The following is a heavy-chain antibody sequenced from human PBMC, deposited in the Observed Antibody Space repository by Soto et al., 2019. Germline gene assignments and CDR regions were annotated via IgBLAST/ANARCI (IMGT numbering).Heavy chain of an antibody. CDR2: IIPIFGTA. D-gene: IGHD6-13*01. CDR3: ARDSIAAAGNYYYYGMDV. Sequence: SVKVSCKASGGTFSSYAISWVRQAPGQGLEWMGGIIPIFGTANYAQKFQGRVTITADESTSTAYMELSSLRSEDTAVYYCARDSIAAAGNYYYYGMDVWGQGTTVTVSS. J-gene: IGHJ6*02. V-gene: IGHV1-69*13. CDR1: GGTFSSYA.